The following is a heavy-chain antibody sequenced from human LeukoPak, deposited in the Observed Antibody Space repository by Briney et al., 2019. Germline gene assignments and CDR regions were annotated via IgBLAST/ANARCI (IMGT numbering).Heavy chain of an antibody. CDR1: GFTFSVYY. J-gene: IGHJ3*02. D-gene: IGHD1-14*01. CDR3: ARGPRASLHAFDI. CDR2: ISSNSPYT. Sequence: PGGSLRLSCAASGFTFSVYYMSWIRQSPGKGLEWISYISSNSPYTSYADSVEGRFTVSRDNAKNSLHLQMNSLTAEDTAVYYCARGPRASLHAFDIWGQGTMVSVSS. V-gene: IGHV3-11*06.